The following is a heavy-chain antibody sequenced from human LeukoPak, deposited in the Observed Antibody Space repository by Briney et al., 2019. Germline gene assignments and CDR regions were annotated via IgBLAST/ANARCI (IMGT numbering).Heavy chain of an antibody. CDR2: TYYRSKWYN. V-gene: IGHV6-1*01. CDR1: GDSVSSNSAA. CDR3: AREGYCYDSSGYYYRRWFDP. J-gene: IGHJ5*02. D-gene: IGHD3-22*01. Sequence: SQTLSLTCAISGDSVSSNSAAWNWIRQSPSRGLEWLGRTYYRSKWYNDYAVSVKSRITINPDTSKNQFSLQLNSVTPEDTAVYYCAREGYCYDSSGYYYRRWFDPWGQGTLVTVSS.